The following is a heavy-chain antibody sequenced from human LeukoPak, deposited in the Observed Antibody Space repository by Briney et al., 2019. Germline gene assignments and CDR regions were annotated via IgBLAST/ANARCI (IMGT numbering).Heavy chain of an antibody. CDR1: GGTFSSYA. J-gene: IGHJ4*02. CDR3: ARVPDFWSGYTYFDY. Sequence: ASVKVSCKASGGTFSSYAISWVRQAPGQGLEWMGWISAYNGNTNYAQKLQGRVTMTTDTSTSTAYMELRSLRSDDTAVYYCARVPDFWSGYTYFDYWGQGTLVTVSS. CDR2: ISAYNGNT. V-gene: IGHV1-18*01. D-gene: IGHD3-3*01.